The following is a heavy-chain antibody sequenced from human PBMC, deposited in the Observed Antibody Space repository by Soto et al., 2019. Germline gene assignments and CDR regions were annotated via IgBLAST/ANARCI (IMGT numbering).Heavy chain of an antibody. Sequence: SQTLSLTCAISGDSVSSNSAAWNWIRQSPSRGLEWLGRTYYRSKWYNDYAVSVKSRITINPDTSKNQFSLQLNSVTPEDTAVYYRAREGGYCSSTSCYAQPNWFDPSGQGTLVTVSS. J-gene: IGHJ5*02. CDR3: AREGGYCSSTSCYAQPNWFDP. CDR2: TYYRSKWYN. D-gene: IGHD2-2*01. V-gene: IGHV6-1*01. CDR1: GDSVSSNSAA.